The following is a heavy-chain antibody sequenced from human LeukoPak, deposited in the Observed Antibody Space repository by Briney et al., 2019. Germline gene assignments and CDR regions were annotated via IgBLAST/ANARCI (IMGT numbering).Heavy chain of an antibody. CDR3: ARDQVDSRAPWFDP. J-gene: IGHJ5*02. CDR2: IIPILGIA. Sequence: SVKVSCKASGGIFSSYTISWVRQAPGHGLEWMGRIIPILGIANYAQKFQGRVTITADKSTSTAYMELSSLRSEDTAVYYCARDQVDSRAPWFDPWGQGTLVTVSS. V-gene: IGHV1-69*04. D-gene: IGHD3-22*01. CDR1: GGIFSSYT.